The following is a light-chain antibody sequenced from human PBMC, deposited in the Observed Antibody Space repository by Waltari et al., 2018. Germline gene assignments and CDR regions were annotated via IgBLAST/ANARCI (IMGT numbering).Light chain of an antibody. Sequence: QSVLTQPPSASGTPVQRVTISCSGTSSNIGRNYVYWFQPLPGTAPNLLICRSNQRPSGVPDGFSGSKSGTSASLAISGLRSEDEADYYCASWDDSLSGYVFGTGTKVTVL. CDR3: ASWDDSLSGYV. CDR1: SSNIGRNY. CDR2: RSN. J-gene: IGLJ1*01. V-gene: IGLV1-47*01.